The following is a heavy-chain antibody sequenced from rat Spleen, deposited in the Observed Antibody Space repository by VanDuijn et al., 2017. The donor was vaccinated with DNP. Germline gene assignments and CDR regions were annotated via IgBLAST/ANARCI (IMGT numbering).Heavy chain of an antibody. Sequence: VQLKETGPGLVQTTQTLSVTCTVSGFSLTSYGVHWVRQAPGKGLEWVAHIRTKPKSYATYYADSVRGRFTISRDDAKRSQYLQMDSLRSEDTATYYCTTGDWEDYFDYWGQGVMVTVSS. V-gene: IGHV10-5*01. CDR2: IRTKPKSYAT. CDR3: TTGDWEDYFDY. CDR1: GFSLTSYG. J-gene: IGHJ2*01. D-gene: IGHD5-1*01.